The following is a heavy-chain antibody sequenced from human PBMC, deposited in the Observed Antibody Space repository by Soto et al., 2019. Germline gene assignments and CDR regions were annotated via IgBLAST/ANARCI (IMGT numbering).Heavy chain of an antibody. J-gene: IGHJ5*02. CDR2: IRGYNGNT. CDR1: GYTFTTYG. Sequence: QVQLVQSGAEVKKPGASVKVSCKTSGYTFTTYGISWVRQAPGQGLEWMGWIRGYNGNTNYTQKLKGRVTMTTDISTSTAYMELRSLRSDDTAVYYCAREDGYCSGGSCYSGGLLEPWGQGTLVTVSS. V-gene: IGHV1-18*01. CDR3: AREDGYCSGGSCYSGGLLEP. D-gene: IGHD2-15*01.